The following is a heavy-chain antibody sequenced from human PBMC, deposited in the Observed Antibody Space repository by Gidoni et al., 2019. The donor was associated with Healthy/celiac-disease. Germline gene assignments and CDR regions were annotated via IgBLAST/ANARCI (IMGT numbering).Heavy chain of an antibody. CDR3: ATRRVLLRDLAN. Sequence: QVQLQQWGAGLLKPSETLSLTCAVYGGSFSGYYWSWIRQPPGKGLEWIGEINHSGSTNYNPSLKSRVTISVDTSKNQFSLKLSSVTAADTAVYYCATRRVLLRDLANWGQGTLVTVSS. D-gene: IGHD3-10*01. V-gene: IGHV4-34*01. J-gene: IGHJ4*02. CDR2: INHSGST. CDR1: GGSFSGYY.